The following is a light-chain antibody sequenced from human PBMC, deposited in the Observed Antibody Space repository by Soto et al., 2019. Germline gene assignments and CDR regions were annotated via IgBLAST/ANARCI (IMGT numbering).Light chain of an antibody. CDR2: DAS. Sequence: DLQMTQSPSTLSASVGDRVTITCRASQSISSWLAWYQQKPGKAPKLLIYDASSLESGVPSRFSGSGSGTEFTLTISSLQPYDFATYYCQQYNSYSRTFGQGTKVEIK. V-gene: IGKV1-5*01. CDR1: QSISSW. J-gene: IGKJ1*01. CDR3: QQYNSYSRT.